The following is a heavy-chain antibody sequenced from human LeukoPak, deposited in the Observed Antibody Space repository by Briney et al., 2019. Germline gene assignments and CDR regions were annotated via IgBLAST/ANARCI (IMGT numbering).Heavy chain of an antibody. CDR2: IKQDGSEK. CDR1: GFTFSSYW. Sequence: GGSLRLSCAASGFTFSSYWMSWVRQAPGKGLEWVANIKQDGSEKYYVDSVKGRFTISRDNAKNSLYLQMNSLRAEDTAVYYCARDRLLGEWLVRFIDYWGQGTLVTVSS. J-gene: IGHJ4*02. CDR3: ARDRLLGEWLVRFIDY. D-gene: IGHD6-19*01. V-gene: IGHV3-7*01.